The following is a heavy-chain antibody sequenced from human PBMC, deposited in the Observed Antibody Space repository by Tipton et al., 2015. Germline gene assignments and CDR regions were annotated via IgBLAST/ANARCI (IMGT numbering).Heavy chain of an antibody. D-gene: IGHD3-10*01. Sequence: LRLSCTVSGASISSGAFSWNWIRQHPGKGLEWIGYIYHSGGTYYNPSLESRVSISVDTSNNQFSLKLVSVTAADTAVYYCVRGHPGDYWGQGTLVTVSS. CDR3: VRGHPGDY. J-gene: IGHJ4*02. V-gene: IGHV4-31*03. CDR2: IYHSGGT. CDR1: GASISSGAFS.